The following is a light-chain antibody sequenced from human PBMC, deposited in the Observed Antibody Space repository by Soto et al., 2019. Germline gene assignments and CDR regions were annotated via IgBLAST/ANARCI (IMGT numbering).Light chain of an antibody. J-gene: IGKJ5*01. CDR3: QQYGSSST. CDR1: QSATSSD. V-gene: IGKV3-20*01. Sequence: IVLTQSPGTLSLSPGERATLSCRASQSATSSDLAWYQQRPGQAPRLLIYGVSSRATGIPDRFSGSGSGTDFTLTISRLEPEDFAVYYCQQYGSSSTFGQGTRLEIK. CDR2: GVS.